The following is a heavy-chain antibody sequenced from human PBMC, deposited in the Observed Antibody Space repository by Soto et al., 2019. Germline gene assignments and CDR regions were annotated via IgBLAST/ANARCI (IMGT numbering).Heavy chain of an antibody. D-gene: IGHD1-1*01. Sequence: QVQLQESGPGLVKPSGTLSLTCAVSGGSISSSNWWSWVRQPPGKGLEWIGEIYHSGSTNYNPSLKSRGTISVDKSKNQFSLKLSSGTAADTAVYYWAREGWNDSNAIGAFDIWGQGTMVTVSS. CDR3: AREGWNDSNAIGAFDI. J-gene: IGHJ3*02. V-gene: IGHV4-4*02. CDR2: IYHSGST. CDR1: GGSISSSNW.